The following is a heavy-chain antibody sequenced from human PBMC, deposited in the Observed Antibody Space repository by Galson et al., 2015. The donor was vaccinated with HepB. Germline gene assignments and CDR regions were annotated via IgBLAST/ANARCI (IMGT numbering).Heavy chain of an antibody. CDR1: GGSFSGYY. J-gene: IGHJ3*01. Sequence: ETLSLTCAVYGGSFSGYYWSWIRQPPGKGLEWIGEINHSGSTNYNPSLKSRVTISADTSKNQFSLKLSSVTAADTAVYHCARVGLAAAESRRKAPERENAFDVWGQGTMVTVSS. D-gene: IGHD6-13*01. CDR3: ARVGLAAAESRRKAPERENAFDV. CDR2: INHSGST. V-gene: IGHV4-34*01.